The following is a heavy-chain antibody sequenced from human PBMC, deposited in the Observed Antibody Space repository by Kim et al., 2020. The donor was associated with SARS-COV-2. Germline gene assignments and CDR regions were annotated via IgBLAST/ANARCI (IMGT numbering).Heavy chain of an antibody. D-gene: IGHD6-19*01. CDR2: ISYDGSNK. Sequence: GGSLRLSCAASGFTFSSYAMHWVRQAPGKGLEWVAVISYDGSNKYYADSVKGRFTISRDNSKNTLYLQMNSLRAEDTAVYYCARGPDSSGRHERWGFDYWGQGTLVTVSS. CDR3: ARGPDSSGRHERWGFDY. J-gene: IGHJ4*02. V-gene: IGHV3-30-3*01. CDR1: GFTFSSYA.